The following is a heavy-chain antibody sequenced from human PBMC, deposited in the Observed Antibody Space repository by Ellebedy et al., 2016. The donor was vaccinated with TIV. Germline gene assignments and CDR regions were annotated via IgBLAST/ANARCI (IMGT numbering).Heavy chain of an antibody. CDR1: GYTFTTYA. D-gene: IGHD6-13*01. CDR3: ARGIITAVGLQPNFDY. Sequence: ASVKVSCKASGYTFTTYAMHWVRQAPGQGLEWMGWINAGNGNTKYSQKFQGRVSINRDTSASTAYMELSSLRSEDTAVYYCARGIITAVGLQPNFDYWGQGTLVTVSS. J-gene: IGHJ4*02. V-gene: IGHV1-3*01. CDR2: INAGNGNT.